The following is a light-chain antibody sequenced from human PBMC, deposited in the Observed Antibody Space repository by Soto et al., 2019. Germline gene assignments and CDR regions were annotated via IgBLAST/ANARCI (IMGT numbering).Light chain of an antibody. J-gene: IGKJ4*01. CDR1: QDISNY. CDR3: QQADIFPLT. V-gene: IGKV1-12*01. Sequence: DIQMTQSPSSVSASVGDRVVITCRASQDISNYLAWYQHKPGDAPELLIYAASRLKRGVPSRFSGSGSGTFLTLIIDSLQLEDFATYYCQQADIFPLTFGGGTKVEI. CDR2: AAS.